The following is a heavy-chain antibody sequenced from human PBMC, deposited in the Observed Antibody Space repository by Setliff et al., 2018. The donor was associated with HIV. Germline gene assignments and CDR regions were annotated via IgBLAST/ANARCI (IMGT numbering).Heavy chain of an antibody. J-gene: IGHJ4*02. D-gene: IGHD3-3*01. CDR2: INHSGST. CDR1: GGSFSGYY. CDR3: ARTQPDTIFGVVVLDC. V-gene: IGHV4-34*01. Sequence: PSETLSLTCAVYGGSFSGYYWSWIRQPPGKGLEWIGEINHSGSTNYNPSLKSRVTILVDTSKNQFSLKLSSVTAADTAVYYCARTQPDTIFGVVVLDCWGQGKMVTVSS.